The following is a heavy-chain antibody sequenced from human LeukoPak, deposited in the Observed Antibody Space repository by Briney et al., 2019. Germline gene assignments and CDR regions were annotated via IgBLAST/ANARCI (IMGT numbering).Heavy chain of an antibody. CDR2: IYPDDSDA. J-gene: IGHJ6*03. CDR3: ARLAYCSNDVCYSNYYYSMDV. V-gene: IGHV5-51*01. CDR1: GYTFSSYW. D-gene: IGHD2-8*01. Sequence: GESLKISCKGSGYTFSSYWIGWVRQMPGKGLEWMGIIYPDDSDARYSPSFQGQVTISADKSISTAYLQWSSLKASDTAMYYCARLAYCSNDVCYSNYYYSMDVWGKGTTVTVSS.